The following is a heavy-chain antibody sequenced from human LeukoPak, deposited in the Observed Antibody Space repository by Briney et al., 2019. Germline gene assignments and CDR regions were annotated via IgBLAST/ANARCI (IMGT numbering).Heavy chain of an antibody. CDR3: AGLSSYDILTGYYRPYYFHY. V-gene: IGHV4-39*01. Sequence: KPSETLSLTCTVSGGSINSGSYYWGWIRQPPEKGLEWIWTIYYSGNTYYNSSLKSRVTISVDTSKNQLSLKLNSVTAADTAVYYCAGLSSYDILTGYYRPYYFHYWGQGTLVTVSS. CDR2: IYYSGNT. CDR1: GGSINSGSYY. J-gene: IGHJ4*02. D-gene: IGHD3-9*01.